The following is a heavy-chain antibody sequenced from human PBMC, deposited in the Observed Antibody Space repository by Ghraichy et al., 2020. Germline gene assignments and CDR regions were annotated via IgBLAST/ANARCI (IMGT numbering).Heavy chain of an antibody. CDR1: GFAFSNYA. J-gene: IGHJ4*02. D-gene: IGHD2-21*01. CDR3: AREGAAIQDLDY. CDR2: ISRTIIHT. V-gene: IGHV3-21*01. Sequence: GESLNISCAASGFAFSNYAMNWVRQAPGKGLEWVSSISRTIIHTFYADSVKGRFTISRDNAKHSLYLQMNSRRADDTAIYYCAREGAAIQDLDYWGQGTLVTVSS.